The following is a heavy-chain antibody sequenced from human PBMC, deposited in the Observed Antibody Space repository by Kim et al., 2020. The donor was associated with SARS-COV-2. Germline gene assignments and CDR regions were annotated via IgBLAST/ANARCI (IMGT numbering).Heavy chain of an antibody. CDR2: IIPVFGAA. CDR1: GGSFTSYG. CDR3: ARSHYGSGTYEPKH. J-gene: IGHJ4*02. D-gene: IGHD3-10*01. V-gene: IGHV1-69*13. Sequence: ASVKVSCKASGGSFTSYGISWVRQAPGQGLEWMGGIIPVFGAANYAQKFQGRVTITADESTNTAYMELSSLRSEDTAVYYCARSHYGSGTYEPKHWGQGTLVTVSS.